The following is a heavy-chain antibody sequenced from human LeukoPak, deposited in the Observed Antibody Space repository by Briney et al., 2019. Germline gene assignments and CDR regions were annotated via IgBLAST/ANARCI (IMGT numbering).Heavy chain of an antibody. CDR3: ARVSDREAFDI. CDR1: GYTFTGYY. CDR2: INPNSGGT. J-gene: IGHJ3*02. V-gene: IGHV1-2*02. Sequence: ASVKVSRKASGYTFTGYYMHWVRQAPGQELEWMGWINPNSGGTNYAQKFQGRVTMTRDTSISTAYMELSRLRSDDTAVYYCARVSDREAFDIWGQGTMVTVSS. D-gene: IGHD1-26*01.